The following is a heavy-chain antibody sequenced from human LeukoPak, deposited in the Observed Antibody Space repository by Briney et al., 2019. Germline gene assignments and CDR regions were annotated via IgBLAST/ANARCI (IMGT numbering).Heavy chain of an antibody. D-gene: IGHD4-17*01. CDR2: ISGSGGST. V-gene: IGHV3-23*01. Sequence: GGSLRLSCAASGFTFSSYAMSWVRQAPGKGLEWVSAISGSGGSTYYADSVKGRFTISRDNSKNTLYLQMNSLRAEDTAVYYCARDLTVTTGCYFDYWGQGTLVTVSS. J-gene: IGHJ4*02. CDR1: GFTFSSYA. CDR3: ARDLTVTTGCYFDY.